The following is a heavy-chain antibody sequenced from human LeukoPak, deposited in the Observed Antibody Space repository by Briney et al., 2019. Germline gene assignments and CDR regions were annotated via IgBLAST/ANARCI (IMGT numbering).Heavy chain of an antibody. CDR3: ANIRFLEWPLFDY. CDR2: ISGSGGRT. D-gene: IGHD3-3*01. J-gene: IGHJ4*02. Sequence: GGSLRLSCPASGFTFSSHAMSWVRHAPWKGLEWVSAISGSGGRTYYADSVKGRFTISRDNSKNTLYLQMNSLRAEDTAVYYCANIRFLEWPLFDYWGQGTLVTVSS. V-gene: IGHV3-23*01. CDR1: GFTFSSHA.